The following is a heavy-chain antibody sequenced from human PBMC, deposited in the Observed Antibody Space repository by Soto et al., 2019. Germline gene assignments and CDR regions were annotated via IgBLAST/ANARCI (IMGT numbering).Heavy chain of an antibody. V-gene: IGHV4-39*01. Sequence: SETLSLTCTVSGGSISSNNYYWGWIRQPPGKGLEWIGSIYYSGSTYYNPSLKSRLTISLDTPKNQFSLKLSSVTAADTAVYYCAKFEVAAAGIIDYWGQGTPVTVSS. D-gene: IGHD6-13*01. J-gene: IGHJ4*02. CDR3: AKFEVAAAGIIDY. CDR1: GGSISSNNYY. CDR2: IYYSGST.